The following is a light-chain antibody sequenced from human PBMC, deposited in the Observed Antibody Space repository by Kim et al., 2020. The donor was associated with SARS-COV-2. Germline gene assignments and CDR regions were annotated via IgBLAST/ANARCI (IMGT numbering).Light chain of an antibody. J-gene: IGLJ2*01. Sequence: GQSVTLSCTGTSSDVCNYNYVSWYQQYPGKAPKLMIYEVNKRPSGVPDRFSGSKSGNTASLTVSGLQADDEADYYCSSYVGSNNLIFGGGTQLTVL. CDR1: SSDVCNYNY. CDR3: SSYVGSNNLI. V-gene: IGLV2-8*01. CDR2: EVN.